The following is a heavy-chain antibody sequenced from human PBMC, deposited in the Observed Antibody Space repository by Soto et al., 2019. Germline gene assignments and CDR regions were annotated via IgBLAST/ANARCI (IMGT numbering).Heavy chain of an antibody. V-gene: IGHV1-69*13. CDR2: IIPIFGTA. CDR1: GGTFSSYA. D-gene: IGHD2-2*01. Sequence: SVKVSCKASGGTFSSYAISWVRQAPGQGLEWMGGIIPIFGTANYAQKFQGRVTITADESTSTAYMELSSLRSEDTAVYYCAREAVVVPAEGHYYYYGMDVWGQGTTVTVSS. J-gene: IGHJ6*02. CDR3: AREAVVVPAEGHYYYYGMDV.